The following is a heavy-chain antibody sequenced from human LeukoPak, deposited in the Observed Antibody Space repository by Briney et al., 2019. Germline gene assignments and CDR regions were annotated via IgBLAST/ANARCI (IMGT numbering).Heavy chain of an antibody. Sequence: GASVKVSCKASGYTFTGYYMHWVRQAPGQGLEGMGWINPNSGGTNYAQKFQGRVTMTRDTSISTAYMELRSLRSDDTAVYYCARANSPYYYGSGSYHGSLSLMGYWGQGTLVTVSS. J-gene: IGHJ4*02. CDR2: INPNSGGT. CDR1: GYTFTGYY. V-gene: IGHV1-2*02. D-gene: IGHD3-10*01. CDR3: ARANSPYYYGSGSYHGSLSLMGY.